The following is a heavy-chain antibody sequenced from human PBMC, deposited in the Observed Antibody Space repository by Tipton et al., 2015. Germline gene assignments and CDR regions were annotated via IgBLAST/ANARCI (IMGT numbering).Heavy chain of an antibody. CDR2: INHSGST. CDR3: ARLWYSGAFDI. CDR1: GGSFSGFY. J-gene: IGHJ3*02. V-gene: IGHV4-34*01. Sequence: TLSLTCADYGGSFSGFYWSWIRQPPGKGLEWIGEINHSGSTNYNPSLKSRVTILLDTSKNEFSLNLSSVTAADTAVYYCARLWYSGAFDIWGQGTMVFVSS. D-gene: IGHD1-1*01.